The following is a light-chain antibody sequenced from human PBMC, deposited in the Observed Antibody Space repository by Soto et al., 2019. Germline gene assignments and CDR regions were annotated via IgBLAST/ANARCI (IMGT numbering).Light chain of an antibody. J-gene: IGKJ4*01. V-gene: IGKV3-11*01. CDR3: QQRRNWPWLT. Sequence: EIVLTQSPATLSLSPGERATLSCRVSQSVNSYLAWYQQRPGQAPRLLIYDVSNRATGLPARFSGSGSGTDFTLTISSLEHEDSAVYFCQQRRNWPWLTFGGGTRVEIK. CDR2: DVS. CDR1: QSVNSY.